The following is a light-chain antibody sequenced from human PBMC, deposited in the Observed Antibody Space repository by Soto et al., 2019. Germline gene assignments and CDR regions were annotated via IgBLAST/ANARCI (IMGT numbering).Light chain of an antibody. J-gene: IGKJ3*01. CDR3: QQDGSSPRFT. CDR1: QSVSSSY. CDR2: GAS. V-gene: IGKV3-20*01. Sequence: EIVLTQSPGTLSLSPGERATLSCRASQSVSSSYLAWYQQKPGQAPRLLIYGASSRATGIPDRFSGSVSGTDFTLTISRLEPEDFAVYYWQQDGSSPRFTFGPGTKVDIK.